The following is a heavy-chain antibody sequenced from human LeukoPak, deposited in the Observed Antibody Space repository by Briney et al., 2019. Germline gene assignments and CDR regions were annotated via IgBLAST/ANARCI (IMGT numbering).Heavy chain of an antibody. CDR1: GGSISSSSYY. D-gene: IGHD4-23*01. J-gene: IGHJ4*02. CDR3: AREYAVVNPIDY. CDR2: IYYSGST. V-gene: IGHV4-39*07. Sequence: SETLSLTCTVSGGSISSSSYYWGWIRQPPGKGLEWIGGIYYSGSTYYNPSLKSRVTISVDTSKNQFSLKLSSVTAADTAVYYCAREYAVVNPIDYWGQGTLVTVSS.